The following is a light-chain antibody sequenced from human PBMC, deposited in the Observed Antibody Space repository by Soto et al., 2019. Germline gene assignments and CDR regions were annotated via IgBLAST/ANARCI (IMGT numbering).Light chain of an antibody. Sequence: ECVLTQSPGTLSLSPGERATRSCRASQTVRNNYLAWYQQKPGQAPRLLIYDASSRATGIPDRFSGGGSGTDFTLTISRLEPEDFAVYYCQQFSSYPLTVGGGTKVDI. CDR3: QQFSSYPLT. CDR1: QTVRNNY. CDR2: DAS. V-gene: IGKV3-20*01. J-gene: IGKJ4*01.